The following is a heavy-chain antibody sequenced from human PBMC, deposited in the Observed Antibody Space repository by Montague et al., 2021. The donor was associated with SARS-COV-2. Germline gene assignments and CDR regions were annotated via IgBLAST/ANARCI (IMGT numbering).Heavy chain of an antibody. J-gene: IGHJ6*02. Sequence: CAISGDSVSSDSAAWNWVRQSPSRGLEWLGRTYYRSNWYNDYAVSVKSRITIKSDTSKNQISLQLNSVTPEDTAVYYCARDLRWRYGYGMDVWGQGTRSPSP. V-gene: IGHV6-1*01. CDR2: TYYRSNWYN. CDR3: ARDLRWRYGYGMDV. CDR1: GDSVSSDSAA. D-gene: IGHD3-16*01.